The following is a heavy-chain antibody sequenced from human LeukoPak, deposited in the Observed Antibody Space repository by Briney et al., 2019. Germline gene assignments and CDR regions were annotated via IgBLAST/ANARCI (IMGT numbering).Heavy chain of an antibody. D-gene: IGHD1-26*01. J-gene: IGHJ4*02. CDR3: ARDLLRRFRPFDY. CDR2: ISSSSSTI. CDR1: GFTFSSYS. V-gene: IGHV3-48*01. Sequence: GGSLRLSCAASGFTFSSYSMNWVRRAPGKGLEWVSYISSSSSTIYYADSVKGRFTISRDNAKNSLYLQMNSLRAEDTAVYYCARDLLRRFRPFDYWGQGTLVTVSS.